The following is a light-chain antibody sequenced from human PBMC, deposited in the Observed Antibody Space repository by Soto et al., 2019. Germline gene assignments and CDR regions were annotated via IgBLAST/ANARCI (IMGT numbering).Light chain of an antibody. CDR3: QSYDISLSDSRV. CDR2: ANT. J-gene: IGLJ2*01. V-gene: IGLV1-40*01. Sequence: QSVLTQPPSVSGAPGQRVTISCTRSNSNIGAGYDVHWYQQLPGTAPQLLIYANTNRPSGVPERFSGSKSGTSASLAITGLQAEDEADYYCQSYDISLSDSRVFGGGTKLTVL. CDR1: NSNIGAGYD.